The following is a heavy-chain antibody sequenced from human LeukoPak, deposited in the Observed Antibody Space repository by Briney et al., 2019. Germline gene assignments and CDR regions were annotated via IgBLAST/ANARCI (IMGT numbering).Heavy chain of an antibody. V-gene: IGHV3-30*03. D-gene: IGHD2/OR15-2a*01. J-gene: IGHJ4*02. Sequence: GGSLRLSCAASGFTFSSYGMHWVRQAPGKGLEWVAVISSDGSSRYYTDSVKGRFTISRDNSKSTLYLQVNSLSAEDTAVYYCARGENSKTYPVSGYWGQGTLVTVSS. CDR1: GFTFSSYG. CDR3: ARGENSKTYPVSGY. CDR2: ISSDGSSR.